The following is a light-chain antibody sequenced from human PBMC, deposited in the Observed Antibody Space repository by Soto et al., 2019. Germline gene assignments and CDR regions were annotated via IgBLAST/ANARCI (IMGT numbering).Light chain of an antibody. CDR1: KSISSY. CDR3: QQSYSTPYT. J-gene: IGKJ2*01. Sequence: DIQSTQSPASLSASVEDRVTITCGARKSISSYLNWYQQKPGKAPKLLIYAASSLQSGVPTRFSGSGSGTDFTLTISSLQPEDFATYYCQQSYSTPYTCGQGTKVDIK. V-gene: IGKV1-39*01. CDR2: AAS.